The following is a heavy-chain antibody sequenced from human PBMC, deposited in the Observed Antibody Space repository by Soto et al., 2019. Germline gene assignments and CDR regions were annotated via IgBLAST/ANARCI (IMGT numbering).Heavy chain of an antibody. Sequence: QTGGSLRLSCAASGFTFSNFGIHWVRQAPGKGLEWVAVVSFDGRNKYYADSVKGRFTISRDNSKNTLYLQMDDLRAEDTAVYYCARVRTSGWSHGAGDYWGQGTLVTVSS. CDR3: ARVRTSGWSHGAGDY. CDR1: GFTFSNFG. D-gene: IGHD6-19*01. CDR2: VSFDGRNK. J-gene: IGHJ4*02. V-gene: IGHV3-30*03.